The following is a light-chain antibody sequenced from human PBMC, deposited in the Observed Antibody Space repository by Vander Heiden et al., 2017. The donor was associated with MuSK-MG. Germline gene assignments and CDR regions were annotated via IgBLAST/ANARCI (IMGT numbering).Light chain of an antibody. CDR1: QTIRTS. V-gene: IGKV1-5*03. CDR2: KAS. Sequence: GDRVTIKCPDTQTIRTSLAWYQQKPGKAPQLLIYKASNLESGVPSRLNGSGYGTEFTLTISSLQHGDFATYYCQLYESASSWTFAQGTKVELK. J-gene: IGKJ1*01. CDR3: QLYESASSWT.